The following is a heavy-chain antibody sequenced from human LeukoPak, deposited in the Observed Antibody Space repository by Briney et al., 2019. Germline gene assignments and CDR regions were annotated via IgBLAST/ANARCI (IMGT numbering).Heavy chain of an antibody. CDR3: VKGGYSSGWYGYFDY. V-gene: IGHV3-64D*06. CDR1: GFTFSSYA. CDR2: ISSNGGSA. J-gene: IGHJ4*02. D-gene: IGHD6-19*01. Sequence: GSLRLSCSASGFTFSSYAMHWVRPAPGKGLEIVSAISSNGGSAYYADSVKGRFTISRDNSKNTLYLQMSSLRAEDTAVYSCVKGGYSSGWYGYFDYWGQGTLVTVSS.